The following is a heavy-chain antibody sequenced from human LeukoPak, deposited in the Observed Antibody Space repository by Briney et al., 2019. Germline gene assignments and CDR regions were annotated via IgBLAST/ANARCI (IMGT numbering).Heavy chain of an antibody. CDR3: ARDRRGGMIVVVNDPYFDY. Sequence: SETLSLTCTVSGYSISSGYYWGWIRQPPGKGLEWIGSIYHSGSTYYNPSLKSRVTISVDTSKNQFSLKLSSVTAADTAVYYCARDRRGGMIVVVNDPYFDYWGQGTLVTVSS. J-gene: IGHJ4*02. D-gene: IGHD3-22*01. V-gene: IGHV4-38-2*02. CDR1: GYSISSGYY. CDR2: IYHSGST.